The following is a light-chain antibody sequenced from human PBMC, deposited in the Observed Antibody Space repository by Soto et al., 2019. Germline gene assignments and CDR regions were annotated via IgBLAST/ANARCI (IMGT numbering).Light chain of an antibody. J-gene: IGLJ2*01. V-gene: IGLV4-60*03. Sequence: QLVLTQSSSASASLGSSVKLTCTLSSGHSSYIIAWHQQQPGKAPRYLMKLEGSGSYNMGSGVPDRFSGSSSGADRYLTISNLQSEDEADYYCETWDSNTRVFGGGTQLTVL. CDR1: SGHSSYI. CDR3: ETWDSNTRV. CDR2: LEGSGSY.